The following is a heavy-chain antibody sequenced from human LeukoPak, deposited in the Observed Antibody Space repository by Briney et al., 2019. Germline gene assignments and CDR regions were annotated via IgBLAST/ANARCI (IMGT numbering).Heavy chain of an antibody. CDR1: GGSFNSDDYY. D-gene: IGHD3-10*01. V-gene: IGHV4-61*08. CDR2: IYYGGNT. CDR3: ASGPRNYYYSGSYHY. J-gene: IGHJ4*02. Sequence: SETLSLTCGVSGGSFNSDDYYWNWVRQPPGRGLEWIGYIYYGGNTNYNPSLRSRVTISMDTSKNQFSLKVNSVTAADTAVYFCASGPRNYYYSGSYHYWGQGTLVTVSS.